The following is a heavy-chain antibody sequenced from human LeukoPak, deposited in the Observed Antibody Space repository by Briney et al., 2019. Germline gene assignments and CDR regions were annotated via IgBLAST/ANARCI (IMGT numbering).Heavy chain of an antibody. D-gene: IGHD3-22*01. CDR3: ARGKRYYYDSSGYYLAPHFDY. Sequence: SETLSLTCTVSGGSISSGSYYWSWIRQPAGKGLERIGRIDTSGSTNYNPSLKSRVTISVDTSKNQFSLKLSSVTAADTAVYYCARGKRYYYDSSGYYLAPHFDYWGQGTLVTVSS. CDR1: GGSISSGSYY. CDR2: IDTSGST. J-gene: IGHJ4*02. V-gene: IGHV4-61*02.